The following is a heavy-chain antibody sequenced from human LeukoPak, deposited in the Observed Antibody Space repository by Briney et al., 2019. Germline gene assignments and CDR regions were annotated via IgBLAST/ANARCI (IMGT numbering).Heavy chain of an antibody. CDR3: ARGRYYYDSSGYYYFDY. CDR2: INHSGST. J-gene: IGHJ4*02. CDR1: GGSFSGYY. D-gene: IGHD3-22*01. Sequence: SETLSLTCAVYGGSFSGYYWSWLRQPPGKGLEWIGEINHSGSTNYNPSIKSRVTISVDTSKNQFSLKRSAVTAADTAVYYCARGRYYYDSSGYYYFDYWGQGTLVTVSS. V-gene: IGHV4-34*01.